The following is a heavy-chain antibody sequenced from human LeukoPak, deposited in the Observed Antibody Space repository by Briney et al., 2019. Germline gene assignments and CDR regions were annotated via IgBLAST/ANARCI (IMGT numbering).Heavy chain of an antibody. V-gene: IGHV4-4*09. CDR2: IYTTGST. CDR3: ARWGLSGDYSYLDC. D-gene: IGHD1-26*01. Sequence: PSETLSLTCTVSGGSINNFYRSWIRQPPGKGLEWIGFIYTTGSTNYNPSLKSRVTISVDTSGNQFYLKLTSVTAADTAVYYCARWGLSGDYSYLDCWGQGTLVTVSS. J-gene: IGHJ4*02. CDR1: GGSINNFY.